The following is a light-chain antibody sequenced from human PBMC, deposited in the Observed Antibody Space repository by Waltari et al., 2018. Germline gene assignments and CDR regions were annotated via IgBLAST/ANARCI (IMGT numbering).Light chain of an antibody. J-gene: IGLJ1*01. CDR1: SSDVGQYNL. CDR2: EDT. CDR3: CSYAGSSRYV. Sequence: QSALTQSASVSGSPGQSITTSCTGTSSDVGQYNLVSWYQQRPGRGPKLLTYEDTKRPSGVSDRFSGAKSGNTASLTISGLQPEDEADYFCCSYAGSSRYVFGTGTKVTVL. V-gene: IGLV2-23*01.